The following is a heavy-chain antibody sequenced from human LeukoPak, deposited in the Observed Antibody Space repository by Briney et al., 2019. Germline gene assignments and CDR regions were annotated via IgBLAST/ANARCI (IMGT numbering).Heavy chain of an antibody. CDR2: IIPIFGTA. CDR3: ARDEGYCTNGVCYTAGGFDY. Sequence: GASVKVSCKASGGTFSSYAISWVRQAPGQGLEWMGGIIPIFGTANYAQKFQGRVTMTRDMSTSTVYMELSSLRSEDTAVYYCARDEGYCTNGVCYTAGGFDYWGQGTLVTVSS. J-gene: IGHJ4*02. CDR1: GGTFSSYA. D-gene: IGHD2-8*01. V-gene: IGHV1-69*05.